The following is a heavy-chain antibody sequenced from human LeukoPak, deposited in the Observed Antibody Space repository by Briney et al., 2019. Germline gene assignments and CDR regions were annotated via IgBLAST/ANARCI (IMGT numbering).Heavy chain of an antibody. CDR1: GFTFSNYS. Sequence: PGGSLRLSCAASGFTFSNYSMNWVRQAPGKGLEWVSYVSRSGTTIYYADSVKGRFTISRDNAKNSLYLQMNGLRAEDTAVYYCERSASARVGIRDGFPRWGQGTLVTVSS. D-gene: IGHD5-24*01. CDR2: VSRSGTTI. CDR3: ERSASARVGIRDGFPR. J-gene: IGHJ4*02. V-gene: IGHV3-48*04.